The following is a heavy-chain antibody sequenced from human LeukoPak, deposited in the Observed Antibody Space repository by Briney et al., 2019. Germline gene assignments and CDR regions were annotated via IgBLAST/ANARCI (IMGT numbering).Heavy chain of an antibody. D-gene: IGHD5-24*01. J-gene: IGHJ4*02. Sequence: ASMKVSCKASGYTFTGYYMHWVRQAPGQGLEWMGWINPNSGGTNYAQKFQGRVTMTRDTSISTAYMELSRLRSDDTAVYYCARGGWLQPPNPFDYWGQGTLVTVSS. CDR1: GYTFTGYY. V-gene: IGHV1-2*02. CDR3: ARGGWLQPPNPFDY. CDR2: INPNSGGT.